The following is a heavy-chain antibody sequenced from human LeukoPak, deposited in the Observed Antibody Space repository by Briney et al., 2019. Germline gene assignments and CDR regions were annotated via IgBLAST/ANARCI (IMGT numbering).Heavy chain of an antibody. CDR1: GFTFSDYY. D-gene: IGHD5-18*01. Sequence: GGSLRLSCAASGFTFSDYYMSWVRQAPGKGLEWVSYISSSGSTMYYADSVKGRFTVSRDNAKNSLYLQMNSLRAEDTAVYFCARSSTAIDYWGQGTLVTVSS. CDR2: ISSSGSTM. J-gene: IGHJ4*02. CDR3: ARSSTAIDY. V-gene: IGHV3-11*04.